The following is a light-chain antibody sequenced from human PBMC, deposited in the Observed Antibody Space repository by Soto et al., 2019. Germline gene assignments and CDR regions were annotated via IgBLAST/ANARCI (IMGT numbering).Light chain of an antibody. CDR3: QSHDTSLSGYV. CDR1: SSNIGAGYD. V-gene: IGLV1-40*01. CDR2: GNT. Sequence: QSVLTQPPSVSGAPGQRVTISCTGSSSNIGAGYDVHWYQQLPGTAPKRLIYGNTNRPSGVPDRFSGSKSGTSASLAITELQAEDEADYYCQSHDTSLSGYVFGTGTKVTVL. J-gene: IGLJ1*01.